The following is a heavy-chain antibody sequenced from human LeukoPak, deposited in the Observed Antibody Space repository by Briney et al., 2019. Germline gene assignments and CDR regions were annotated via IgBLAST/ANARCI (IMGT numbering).Heavy chain of an antibody. CDR1: GFTFSSYA. CDR3: AKDFFLDQYDYVWGSYRPMIDAFDI. Sequence: PGGSLRLSCAASGFTFSSYAMSWVRQAPGKGLEWVSGISGNSVSTYYADSVKGRFTISRDNSKNTLYLQMNSLRAEDTAVYYCAKDFFLDQYDYVWGSYRPMIDAFDIWGQGTMVTVSS. J-gene: IGHJ3*02. CDR2: ISGNSVST. V-gene: IGHV3-23*01. D-gene: IGHD3-16*02.